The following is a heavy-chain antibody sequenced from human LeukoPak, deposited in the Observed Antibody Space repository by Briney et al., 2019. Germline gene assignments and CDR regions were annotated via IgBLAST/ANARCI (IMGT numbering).Heavy chain of an antibody. D-gene: IGHD3-9*01. CDR1: GGSISSYY. Sequence: SETLSLICTVSGGSISSYYWSWIRQPPGKGLEWIGYFHYIGSTKYNPSLKSRVTISADTSRNQLSMKPTSVTATDTAVYYCARHISRAASAFDIWGQGTMVTVSS. V-gene: IGHV4-59*08. J-gene: IGHJ3*02. CDR2: FHYIGST. CDR3: ARHISRAASAFDI.